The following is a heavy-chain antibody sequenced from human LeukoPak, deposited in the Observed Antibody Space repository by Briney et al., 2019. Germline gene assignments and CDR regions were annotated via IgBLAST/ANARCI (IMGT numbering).Heavy chain of an antibody. D-gene: IGHD1-14*01. Sequence: PGRSLRLSCAASGFPFSTYTMHWVRQAPGKGLEWVAVISYDGSNKYYADSVKGRFTISRDNAKNSLYLQMNSLRAEDTAVYYCLRGVGNQGGYFDYWGQGTLVTVSS. V-gene: IGHV3-30-3*01. CDR3: LRGVGNQGGYFDY. CDR2: ISYDGSNK. CDR1: GFPFSTYT. J-gene: IGHJ4*02.